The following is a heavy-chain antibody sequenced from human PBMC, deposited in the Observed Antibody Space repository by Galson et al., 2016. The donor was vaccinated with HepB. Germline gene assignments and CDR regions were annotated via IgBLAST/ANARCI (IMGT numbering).Heavy chain of an antibody. J-gene: IGHJ3*02. CDR3: ARVREQQLLDAFDI. CDR2: ISSGSSYI. Sequence: LEWVSSISSGSSYIYCADSVKGRFTISRDNVKKSLYLQMNSLRPEDTAVYYCARVREQQLLDAFDIWGQGTMVTVSS. D-gene: IGHD6-13*01. V-gene: IGHV3-21*01.